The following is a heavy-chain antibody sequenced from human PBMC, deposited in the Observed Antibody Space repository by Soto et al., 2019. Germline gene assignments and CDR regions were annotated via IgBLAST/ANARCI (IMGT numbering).Heavy chain of an antibody. V-gene: IGHV1-2*02. Sequence: GASVKVSFKASGCTFTGYYMHWVRQAPGQGLEWMGWINPNSGGTNYAQKFQGRVTMTRDTSISTAYMEPNRLRSDDTAVYYCARDSSGYVDYWGQGTLVTVSS. CDR3: ARDSSGYVDY. CDR1: GCTFTGYY. J-gene: IGHJ4*02. D-gene: IGHD3-22*01. CDR2: INPNSGGT.